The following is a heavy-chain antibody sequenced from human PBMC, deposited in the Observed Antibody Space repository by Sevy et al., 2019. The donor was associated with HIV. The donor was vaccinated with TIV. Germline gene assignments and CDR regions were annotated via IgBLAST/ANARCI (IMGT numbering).Heavy chain of an antibody. J-gene: IGHJ4*02. CDR3: ARAYSSSWTGYYFDY. CDR2: IYQSGST. CDR1: GGSVSSGSYY. Sequence: ETLSLTCTVSGGSVSSGSYYWSWIRQPPGKGLEWIGYIYQSGSTKYNPSLKSRVTLSVYTSKNQFSLKLSSVTAADTAVYYCARAYSSSWTGYYFDYWGQGTLVTVSS. V-gene: IGHV4-61*01. D-gene: IGHD6-13*01.